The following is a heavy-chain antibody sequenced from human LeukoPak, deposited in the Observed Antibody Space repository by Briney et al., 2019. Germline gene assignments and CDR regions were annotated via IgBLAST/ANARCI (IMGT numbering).Heavy chain of an antibody. D-gene: IGHD3-22*01. CDR3: ARREPAYYYDSSGYSYAFDI. J-gene: IGHJ3*02. V-gene: IGHV1-2*02. CDR2: INPNSGGT. CDR1: GYTFTGYY. Sequence: ASVKVSCKASGYTFTGYYMHWVRPAPGQGLEWMGWINPNSGGTNYAQKFQGRVTMTRDTSISTAYMELSRLRSDDTAVYYCARREPAYYYDSSGYSYAFDIWGQGTMVTVSS.